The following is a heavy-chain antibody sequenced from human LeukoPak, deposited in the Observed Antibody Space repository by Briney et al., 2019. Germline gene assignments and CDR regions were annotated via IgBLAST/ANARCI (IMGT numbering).Heavy chain of an antibody. CDR1: GFTFSTYA. V-gene: IGHV3-30*04. J-gene: IGHJ4*02. CDR3: ARAINSAWHNIDY. CDR2: ISYHGSDK. D-gene: IGHD2/OR15-2a*01. Sequence: GTSLRLSCVASGFTFSTYAMRWVRQAPGKGLEWVAVISYHGSDKYYGDSVKGRFTISRDNSKNTLYLQMNSLRTEDTAVFYCARAINSAWHNIDYWGQGTLVTVSS.